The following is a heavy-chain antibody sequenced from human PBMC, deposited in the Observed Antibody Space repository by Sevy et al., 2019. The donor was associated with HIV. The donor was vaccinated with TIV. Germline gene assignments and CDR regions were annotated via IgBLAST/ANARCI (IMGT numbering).Heavy chain of an antibody. CDR3: ANPRGWGSYQFSGDY. CDR1: GFTFSSYA. J-gene: IGHJ4*02. Sequence: GGSLRLSCAASGFTFSSYAMSWVRQAPGKGLEWVSAISGSGGSTYYADSVKGRFTSSRDNSKNTLYLQMNSLGAEDTAVYYCANPRGWGSYQFSGDYWGQGTLVTVSS. D-gene: IGHD3-16*02. CDR2: ISGSGGST. V-gene: IGHV3-23*01.